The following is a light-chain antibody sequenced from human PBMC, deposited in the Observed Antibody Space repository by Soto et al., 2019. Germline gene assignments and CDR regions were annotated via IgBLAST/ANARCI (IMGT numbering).Light chain of an antibody. Sequence: DIQLTQSPSSLSVSVGDRVTITCRASQNIRTFLNWYQQTPGKAPRLLIYAASSLQSGVPSRFSGSGSGTDFTLTISSLQPEDFATYYCQQLNDYPVTFGQGTKVDIK. CDR1: QNIRTF. V-gene: IGKV1-39*01. CDR3: QQLNDYPVT. CDR2: AAS. J-gene: IGKJ1*01.